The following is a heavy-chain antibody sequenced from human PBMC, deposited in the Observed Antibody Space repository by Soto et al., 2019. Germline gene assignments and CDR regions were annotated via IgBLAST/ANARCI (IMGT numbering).Heavy chain of an antibody. D-gene: IGHD3-10*01. CDR3: ARDYMVRGVMRWFDP. Sequence: QVQLQESGPGLVKPSGTLSLTCSVSGGSISSNNWWSWVRQPPGKGLEWIGEIYHSGSTNYNPSLKSRVTISVDKSKNQFSLKLSSVTAADTAVYYCARDYMVRGVMRWFDPWGQGTLVTVSS. CDR2: IYHSGST. V-gene: IGHV4-4*02. J-gene: IGHJ5*02. CDR1: GGSISSNNW.